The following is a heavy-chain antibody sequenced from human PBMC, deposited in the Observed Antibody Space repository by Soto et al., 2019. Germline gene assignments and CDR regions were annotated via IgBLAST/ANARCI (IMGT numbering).Heavy chain of an antibody. CDR1: GYTFTSYG. D-gene: IGHD6-19*01. Sequence: GASVKVSCKASGYTFTSYGISWVRQAPGQGLEWMGWISAYNGNTNYAQKFQGRVTMTRDTSTSTVYMELSSLRSEDTAVYYCAKSGQKRYSSGWPHFDYWGQGTLVTVSS. CDR3: AKSGQKRYSSGWPHFDY. V-gene: IGHV1-18*01. J-gene: IGHJ4*02. CDR2: ISAYNGNT.